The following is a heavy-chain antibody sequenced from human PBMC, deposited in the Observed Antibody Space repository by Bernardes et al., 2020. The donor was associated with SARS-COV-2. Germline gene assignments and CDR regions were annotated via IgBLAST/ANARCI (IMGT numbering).Heavy chain of an antibody. D-gene: IGHD3-16*01. CDR3: ARGEMILGRYYYYYYGMDV. V-gene: IGHV4-34*01. Sequence: SETLSRSCAVYGGSLSGYYWSWIRQPPGQGLEWIGEINYSGSTNYNPSLKSRVTISVDTSKNQFSLKMSSVTAADTAVYYCARGEMILGRYYYYYYGMDVWGQGTTVTVSS. CDR2: INYSGST. CDR1: GGSLSGYY. J-gene: IGHJ6*02.